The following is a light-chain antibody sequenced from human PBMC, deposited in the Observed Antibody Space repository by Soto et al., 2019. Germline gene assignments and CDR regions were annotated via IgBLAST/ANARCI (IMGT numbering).Light chain of an antibody. Sequence: QAVVTQPASVSGSLGQSITISCSGTSSDVGAYNYVSWYQQYPGKAPKLMIYHVTDRPSGVSNRFSGSKSGNTASRTISGLQAEDEAYYYCCSYTTSNTCVFGTGTKVTVL. CDR2: HVT. CDR3: CSYTTSNTCV. V-gene: IGLV2-14*01. J-gene: IGLJ1*01. CDR1: SSDVGAYNY.